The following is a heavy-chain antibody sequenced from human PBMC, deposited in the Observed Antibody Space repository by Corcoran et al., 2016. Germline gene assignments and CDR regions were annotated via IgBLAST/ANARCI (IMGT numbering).Heavy chain of an antibody. Sequence: QVQLQESGPGLVKPSETLSLTCTVSGGSISSYYWSWIRQPPGKGLEWIGYIYYSGSTNYNPSLKSRVTISVDTSKNQFSLKLSSVTAADTAVYYCGRGGYSKVDNWFDPWGQGTLVTVSS. CDR2: IYYSGST. V-gene: IGHV4-59*01. CDR1: GGSISSYY. J-gene: IGHJ5*02. D-gene: IGHD4-4*01. CDR3: GRGGYSKVDNWFDP.